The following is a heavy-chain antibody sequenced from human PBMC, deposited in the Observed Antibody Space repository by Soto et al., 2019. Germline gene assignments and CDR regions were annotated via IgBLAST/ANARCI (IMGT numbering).Heavy chain of an antibody. V-gene: IGHV4-34*01. CDR2: INHSGST. D-gene: IGHD4-17*01. CDR1: GGSFSGYY. CDR3: ARGVTTVSYYYYMDV. Sequence: SETLSLTCAVYGGSFSGYYWSWIRQPPGKGLEWIGEINHSGSTNYNPSLKSRVTISVDTSKNQFSLKLSSVTAADTAVYYCARGVTTVSYYYYMDVWGKGTTVTVSS. J-gene: IGHJ6*03.